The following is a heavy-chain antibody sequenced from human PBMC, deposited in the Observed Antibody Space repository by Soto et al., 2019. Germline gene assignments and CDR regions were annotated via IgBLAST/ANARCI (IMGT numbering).Heavy chain of an antibody. CDR2: INPDNGNT. CDR3: ARGNATGLHSF. CDR1: LNTIAESI. J-gene: IGHJ4*02. V-gene: IGHV1-3*01. Sequence: GAAGKLTSEARLNTIAESILNCVLQAPGQRLEWMGWINPDNGNTKSSQEFQDRVIITRDTSASTAYMDLSSLRSEDTAVYYCARGNATGLHSFCGQGSPV.